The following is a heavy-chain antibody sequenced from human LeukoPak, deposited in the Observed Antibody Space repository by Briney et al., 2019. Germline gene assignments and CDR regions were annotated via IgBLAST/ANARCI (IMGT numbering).Heavy chain of an antibody. V-gene: IGHV3-30-3*01. D-gene: IGHD1-26*01. CDR3: AKDQVGAPGGYRFDY. CDR2: ISYDGSNK. Sequence: GGSLRLSCAASGFTFSSYAMHWVRQAPGKGLEWVAVISYDGSNKYYADSVKGRFTISRDNSKNTLYLQMNSLRAEDTAVYYCAKDQVGAPGGYRFDYWGQGTLVTVSS. CDR1: GFTFSSYA. J-gene: IGHJ4*02.